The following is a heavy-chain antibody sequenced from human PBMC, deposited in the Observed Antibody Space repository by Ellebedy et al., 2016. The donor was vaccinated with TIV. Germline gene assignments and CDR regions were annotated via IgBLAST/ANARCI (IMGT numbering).Heavy chain of an antibody. V-gene: IGHV3-30-3*01. Sequence: GGSLRLXCAASGFTFSSYAMHWIRQAPGKGLEWVAVISYDGSNKYYADSVKGRFTITRDNSKNTLYLQMNSLRAEDTAVYYCARGRGGLRYFDCLGDWGQGTLVTVSS. CDR1: GFTFSSYA. D-gene: IGHD3-9*01. CDR3: ARGRGGLRYFDCLGD. CDR2: ISYDGSNK. J-gene: IGHJ4*02.